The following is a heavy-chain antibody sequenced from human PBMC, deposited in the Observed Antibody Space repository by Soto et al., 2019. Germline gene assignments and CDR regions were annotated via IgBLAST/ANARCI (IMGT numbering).Heavy chain of an antibody. V-gene: IGHV4-34*01. Sequence: QVQLQQWGAGLLKPSETLSLTCAVYGGSFSGYYWSWIRQPPGKGLEWIGEINHSGSTNYNPSLKSRVTRSVDTSKIQFSLKLSSVTAADTAVYYCARGRAKYGMDVWGQGTTVTVSS. J-gene: IGHJ6*02. CDR3: ARGRAKYGMDV. CDR2: INHSGST. CDR1: GGSFSGYY.